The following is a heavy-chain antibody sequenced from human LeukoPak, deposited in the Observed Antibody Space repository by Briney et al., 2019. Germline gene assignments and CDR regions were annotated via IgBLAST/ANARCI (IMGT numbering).Heavy chain of an antibody. Sequence: GGSLRLSCAASGFTFSSYAMSWVRQAPGKGLEWVSAISGSGGSTYYADSVKGRFTISRDNAKNSLYLQMNSLRAEDTAVYYCARADYGSGSYDYWGQGTLVTVSS. V-gene: IGHV3-23*01. CDR1: GFTFSSYA. CDR2: ISGSGGST. J-gene: IGHJ4*02. D-gene: IGHD3-10*01. CDR3: ARADYGSGSYDY.